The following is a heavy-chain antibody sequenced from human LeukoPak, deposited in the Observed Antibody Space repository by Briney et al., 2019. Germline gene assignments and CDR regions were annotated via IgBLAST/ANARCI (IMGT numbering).Heavy chain of an antibody. CDR3: ARVPQE. Sequence: SETLSLTCAVYGGSFSGYYWSWIRQPPGKGLEWIGRIYTSGSTNYNPSLKSRVTMSVDTSKNQFSLKLSSVTAADTAVYYCARVPQEWGQGTLVIVSA. J-gene: IGHJ4*02. V-gene: IGHV4-59*10. CDR2: IYTSGST. D-gene: IGHD2-2*01. CDR1: GGSFSGYY.